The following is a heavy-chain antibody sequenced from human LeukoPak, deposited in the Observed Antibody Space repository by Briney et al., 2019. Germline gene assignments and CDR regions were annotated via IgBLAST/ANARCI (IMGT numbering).Heavy chain of an antibody. Sequence: HPGGSLRLSCADSGFTFSSYAMNWVRQAPGKGLEWVSYISSSGSTIYYADSVKGRFTISRDNAKNSLYLQMNSLRAEDTAVYYCARDSAAARDKNDYWGQGTLVTVSS. J-gene: IGHJ4*02. CDR3: ARDSAAARDKNDY. V-gene: IGHV3-48*03. CDR1: GFTFSSYA. D-gene: IGHD1-26*01. CDR2: ISSSGSTI.